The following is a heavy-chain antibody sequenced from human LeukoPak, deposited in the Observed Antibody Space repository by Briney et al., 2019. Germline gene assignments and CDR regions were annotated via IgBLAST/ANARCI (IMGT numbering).Heavy chain of an antibody. CDR1: GYTFTDYH. CDR2: INTNNGAT. J-gene: IGHJ4*02. Sequence: ASVKVSCRASGYTFTDYHLYWVRQAPGQGLEWMGWINTNNGATHYAQKFQGRVTLTRDTSISTAYMDLSRLTSDDTAVYYCARVLIPTLMTSNFDYWGQGTLVTVSS. D-gene: IGHD2-21*01. V-gene: IGHV1-2*02. CDR3: ARVLIPTLMTSNFDY.